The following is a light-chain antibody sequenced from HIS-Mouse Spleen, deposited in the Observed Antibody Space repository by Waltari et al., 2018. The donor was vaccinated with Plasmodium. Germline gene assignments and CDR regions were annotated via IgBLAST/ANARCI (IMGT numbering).Light chain of an antibody. Sequence: QSALTQPASVSGSPGHSITISCTGTSSDVGRYHLFSWYQQHPGKAPKLLLYEGSKRPSGVSNRFSGSKSGNTASLTISGLQAEDEADYYCCSYAGSRMVFGGGTKLTVL. CDR1: SSDVGRYHL. CDR2: EGS. V-gene: IGLV2-23*01. CDR3: CSYAGSRMV. J-gene: IGLJ2*01.